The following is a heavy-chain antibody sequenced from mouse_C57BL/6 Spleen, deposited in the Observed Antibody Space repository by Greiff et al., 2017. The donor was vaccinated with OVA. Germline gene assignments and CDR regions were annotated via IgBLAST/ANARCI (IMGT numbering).Heavy chain of an antibody. CDR3: ARVYYDYVDY. CDR2: INPGSGGT. V-gene: IGHV1-54*01. D-gene: IGHD2-4*01. J-gene: IGHJ2*01. Sequence: VKLQESGAELVRPGTSVKVSCKASGYAFTNYLIEWVKQRPGQGLEWIGVINPGSGGTNYNEKFKGKATLTADKSSSTAYMQLSSLTSEDSAVYFCARVYYDYVDYWGQGTTLTVSS. CDR1: GYAFTNYL.